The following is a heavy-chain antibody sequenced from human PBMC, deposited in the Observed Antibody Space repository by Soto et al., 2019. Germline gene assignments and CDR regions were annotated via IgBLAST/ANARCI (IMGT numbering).Heavy chain of an antibody. CDR1: GYIFATSW. CDR3: VRPPWSTSSMSF. V-gene: IGHV5-51*01. D-gene: IGHD6-6*01. J-gene: IGHJ4*02. CDR2: IYPGDSDI. Sequence: PGESLKISCKGSGYIFATSWIGWVRQMPGKGLEWMGIIYPGDSDIRYSPSFQGQVTISVDRSISTAYLQWSSLKASDTAMYYCVRPPWSTSSMSFWGQGTLVTVSS.